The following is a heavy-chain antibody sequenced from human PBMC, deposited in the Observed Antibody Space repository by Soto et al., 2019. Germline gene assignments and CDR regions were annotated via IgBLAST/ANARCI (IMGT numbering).Heavy chain of an antibody. V-gene: IGHV4-39*01. CDR1: GGSISASSYY. CDR2: IFYSGTT. CDR3: ERHAISWVPAAIGP. D-gene: IGHD2-2*01. J-gene: IGHJ5*02. Sequence: SETLSLTCTVSGGSISASSYYWGWIRQPPGKGLEWIGSIFYSGTTYYNPSLKSRVTISVDTSKNQFSLKLSSVTVADTAVYYCERHAISWVPAAIGPWGQGALVT.